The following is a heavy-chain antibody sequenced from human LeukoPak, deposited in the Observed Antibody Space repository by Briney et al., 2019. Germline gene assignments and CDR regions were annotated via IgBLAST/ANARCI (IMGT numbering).Heavy chain of an antibody. Sequence: NLSETLSLTCAVSGGSISSGGYSWSWIRQLPGKGLEWIGYIYHSGSTYYNPSLKSRVTISVDRSKNQFSLKLSSVTAADTAVYYCARVTNYYDSSGYYSDYFDYWGQGTLVTVSS. D-gene: IGHD3-22*01. CDR2: IYHSGST. J-gene: IGHJ4*02. CDR1: GGSISSGGYS. V-gene: IGHV4-30-2*01. CDR3: ARVTNYYDSSGYYSDYFDY.